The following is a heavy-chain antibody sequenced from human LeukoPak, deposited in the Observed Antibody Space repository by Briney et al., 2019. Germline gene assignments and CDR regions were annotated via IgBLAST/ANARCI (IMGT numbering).Heavy chain of an antibody. CDR3: AKGPLSTFTPRGRYFDY. D-gene: IGHD3-16*01. J-gene: IGHJ4*02. CDR1: GFTFSSFD. CDR2: VSGSGGST. Sequence: LAGGSLRLSCAASGFTFSSFDMNWVRQAPGKGLEWVSVVSGSGGSTYNADSVKGRFTISRDNSKDTLYLLLNNLRAEDTAVYYCAKGPLSTFTPRGRYFDYWGQGTLVTVSS. V-gene: IGHV3-23*01.